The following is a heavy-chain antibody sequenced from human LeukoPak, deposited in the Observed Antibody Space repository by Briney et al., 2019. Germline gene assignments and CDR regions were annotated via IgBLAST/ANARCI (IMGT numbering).Heavy chain of an antibody. CDR1: GFTFSTYW. J-gene: IGHJ4*02. Sequence: GGSLRLSCAASGFTFSTYWMAWVRQAPGKGLEWLANIKGDESARHQADSVKGRFTISRDNAQNSVYLQMSSLRGEDTAVYYCARDVVGSLDYWGQGTLVTVSS. D-gene: IGHD1-26*01. V-gene: IGHV3-7*01. CDR2: IKGDESAR. CDR3: ARDVVGSLDY.